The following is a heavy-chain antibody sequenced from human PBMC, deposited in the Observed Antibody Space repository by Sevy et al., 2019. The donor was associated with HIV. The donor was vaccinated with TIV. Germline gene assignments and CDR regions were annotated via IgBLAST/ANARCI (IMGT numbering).Heavy chain of an antibody. V-gene: IGHV5-51*01. J-gene: IGHJ4*02. CDR2: IYPGDSDT. CDR3: ARVSHDILTGYFDY. CDR1: GYTFTTYW. Sequence: GESLKISCKVSGYTFTTYWIAWVRQMPGKGLEWMGVIYPGDSDTGYSPSFQGQVTMSVDKSITIAYLQWSSLKASDTGMYYCARVSHDILTGYFDYWGQGTLVTVSS. D-gene: IGHD3-9*01.